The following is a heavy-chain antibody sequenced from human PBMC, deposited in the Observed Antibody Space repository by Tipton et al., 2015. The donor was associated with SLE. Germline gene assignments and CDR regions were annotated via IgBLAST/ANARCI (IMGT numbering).Heavy chain of an antibody. CDR1: GFTFSNYG. D-gene: IGHD5-18*01. CDR3: AKDGGITAMADY. CDR2: IWYDGSNK. Sequence: SLRLSCAASGFTFSNYGMHWVHQAPGKGLEWVADIWYDGSNKNYADSVKGRFTVSRDNSKNTVYLQMNSLRAEDTGVYYCAKDGGITAMADYWGQGTLVTVSS. V-gene: IGHV3-30*18. J-gene: IGHJ4*02.